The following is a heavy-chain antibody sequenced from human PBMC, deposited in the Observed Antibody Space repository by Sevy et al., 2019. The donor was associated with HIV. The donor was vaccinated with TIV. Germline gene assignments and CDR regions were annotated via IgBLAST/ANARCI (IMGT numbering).Heavy chain of an antibody. V-gene: IGHV3-53*01. Sequence: GGSLRLSCAASGFTVSSNYMSWVRQAPGKGLEWVSVIYSDGTTYSADSVKGRFTTSRDNSKNTLYLQMSSLRAEDTAVYYCASSGNTPTDYWGQGTLVTVSS. CDR3: ASSGNTPTDY. CDR2: IYSDGTT. CDR1: GFTVSSNY. D-gene: IGHD6-25*01. J-gene: IGHJ4*02.